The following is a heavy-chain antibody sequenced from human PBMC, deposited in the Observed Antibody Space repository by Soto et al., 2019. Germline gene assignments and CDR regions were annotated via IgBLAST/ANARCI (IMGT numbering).Heavy chain of an antibody. J-gene: IGHJ5*02. CDR2: IFYSGTT. CDR1: GGSISSGGYY. Sequence: QVQLQESGPGLVKPSQTLSLTCTVSGGSISSGGYYWSWIRQHPGKGLEWIGYIFYSGTTYYNPSIXSPXTISVDTSKNQRSLKLNSVTAAATAVYYCARRVNPWGQGTLGTVSS. V-gene: IGHV4-31*01. CDR3: ARRVNP.